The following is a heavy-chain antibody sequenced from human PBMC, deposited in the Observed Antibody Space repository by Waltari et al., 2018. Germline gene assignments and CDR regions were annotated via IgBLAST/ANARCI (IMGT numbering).Heavy chain of an antibody. Sequence: QVHLVESGGGVVQPGKSLTLSCAGSGFNFNDYGIHWVRQDPGKGLEWVAVISYDESNKVYGDSVRGRFTISRDKSNNRVDLQMNSLQIEDTAVYFCARDRHGLGLLDLQYWGRGTQVAVSA. J-gene: IGHJ4*02. CDR2: ISYDESNK. CDR1: GFNFNDYG. V-gene: IGHV3-30*03. D-gene: IGHD1-1*01. CDR3: ARDRHGLGLLDLQY.